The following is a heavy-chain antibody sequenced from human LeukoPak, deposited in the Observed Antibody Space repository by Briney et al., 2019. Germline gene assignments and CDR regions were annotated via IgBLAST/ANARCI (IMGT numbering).Heavy chain of an antibody. J-gene: IGHJ6*02. CDR3: ARDLYYGSADNYYYYGMDV. CDR2: IIPIFGTA. D-gene: IGHD3-10*01. CDR1: GGTFSSYA. V-gene: IGHV1-69*13. Sequence: GASVKVSCKASGGTFSSYAISWVRQAPGQGLEWMGGIIPIFGTANYAQKFQGRVTITADESTSTAYMELSSLRSEDTAVYYCARDLYYGSADNYYYYGMDVWGQGTTVTVS.